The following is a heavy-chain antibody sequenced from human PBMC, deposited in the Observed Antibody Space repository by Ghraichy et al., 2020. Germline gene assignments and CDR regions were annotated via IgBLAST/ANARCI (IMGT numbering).Heavy chain of an antibody. V-gene: IGHV1-8*01. CDR2: MNPKSAYT. J-gene: IGHJ4*02. CDR3: ARVHGSVDY. CDR1: GYTFTDYD. D-gene: IGHD6-19*01. Sequence: ASVKVSCKASGYTFTDYDINWVRQATGQGLEWIGWMNPKSAYTGSAQKFQGRVTMTMNTSTRTVYMELSSLRSEDTAVYYCARVHGSVDYWGQGTLVTVSS.